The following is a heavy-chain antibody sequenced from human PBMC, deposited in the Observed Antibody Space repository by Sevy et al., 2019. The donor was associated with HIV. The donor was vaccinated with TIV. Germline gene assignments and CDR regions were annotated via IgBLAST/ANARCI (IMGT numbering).Heavy chain of an antibody. CDR3: AKDQGYNWNTEGFFDY. CDR1: AFSFSTNG. CDR2: IRYDGSNK. D-gene: IGHD1-20*01. V-gene: IGHV3-30*02. Sequence: GGSLRLSCAASAFSFSTNGMHWVRQAPGKGLEWVAFIRYDGSNKFYTDSVKGRFTISRDNSKNTLYLQMNSLTTEATAVYYCAKDQGYNWNTEGFFDYWGQGTLVTVSS. J-gene: IGHJ4*02.